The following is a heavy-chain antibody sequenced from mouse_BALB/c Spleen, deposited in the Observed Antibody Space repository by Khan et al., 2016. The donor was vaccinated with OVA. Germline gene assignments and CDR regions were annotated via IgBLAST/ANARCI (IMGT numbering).Heavy chain of an antibody. CDR1: GYTFSSYW. CDR2: ILPGRGNN. CDR3: ARGAVTTYGMDQ. V-gene: IGHV1-9*01. D-gene: IGHD3-3*01. J-gene: IGHJ4*01. Sequence: QVQLKESGAELMKPGASVKISCKATGYTFSSYWIEWVKQRPGHGLEWIGEILPGRGNNNFNEKFKGKATITAEKSSTTAYMQLSSLTSDDAAVYYCARGAVTTYGMDQWGQGTSVTVSS.